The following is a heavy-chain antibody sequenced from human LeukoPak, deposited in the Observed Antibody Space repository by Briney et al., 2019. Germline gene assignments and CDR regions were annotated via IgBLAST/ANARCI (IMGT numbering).Heavy chain of an antibody. CDR1: GGSISSSSYY. J-gene: IGHJ5*02. Sequence: SETLSLTCTVSGGSISSSSYYWGWVRQPPGEGLEWIASIYYSASTYYNPSIKSRVTISVHTSKNQFCLNLNSVTAADTAVYHCTRLTTGGWFDPWGQGTLVTVSS. D-gene: IGHD4-11*01. V-gene: IGHV4-39*01. CDR3: TRLTTGGWFDP. CDR2: IYYSAST.